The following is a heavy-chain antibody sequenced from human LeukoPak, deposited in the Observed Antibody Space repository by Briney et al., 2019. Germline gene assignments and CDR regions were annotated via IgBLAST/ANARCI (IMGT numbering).Heavy chain of an antibody. CDR1: GYTFTSYG. J-gene: IGHJ4*02. V-gene: IGHV1-18*01. CDR2: ISAYNGNT. D-gene: IGHD3-22*01. CDR3: ARDDYYDSSGYYPFDY. Sequence: ASVKVSCKASGYTFTSYGISWVRQAPGQGLEWMGWISAYNGNTNYAQKLQGRVTMTTDTFTSTAYMELRSLRSDDTAVYYCARDDYYDSSGYYPFDYWGQGTLVTVSS.